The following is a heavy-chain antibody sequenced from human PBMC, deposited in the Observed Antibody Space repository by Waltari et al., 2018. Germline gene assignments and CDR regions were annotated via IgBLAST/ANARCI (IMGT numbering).Heavy chain of an antibody. D-gene: IGHD1-26*01. J-gene: IGHJ4*02. V-gene: IGHV7-4-1*02. CDR3: ARGGGTFSKPQYFDS. CDR2: INTNTGNP. Sequence: QVQLVQSGSEVKKPGASVKDSCKASGYIFTTYGINWVRQAPGQGLEWMGWINTNTGNPMYVQGFTGRYVFSLDTSVRTAYLQISSLKAEDSGIYYCARGGGTFSKPQYFDSWGQGTRVTVSS. CDR1: GYIFTTYG.